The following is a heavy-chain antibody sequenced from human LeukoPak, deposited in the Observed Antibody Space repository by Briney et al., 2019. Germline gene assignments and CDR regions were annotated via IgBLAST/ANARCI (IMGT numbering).Heavy chain of an antibody. Sequence: SETLSLTCNVSGASISSYYWSWIRQPPGKGLEWIGYMFYSGNTNYYPSLKSRVTISVDTSKNQVSLNLSSVTAADTAVYYCARYSAPIGYDVYWFDPWGQGTLVTVSS. CDR3: ARYSAPIGYDVYWFDP. J-gene: IGHJ5*02. CDR2: MFYSGNT. D-gene: IGHD5-12*01. CDR1: GASISSYY. V-gene: IGHV4-59*01.